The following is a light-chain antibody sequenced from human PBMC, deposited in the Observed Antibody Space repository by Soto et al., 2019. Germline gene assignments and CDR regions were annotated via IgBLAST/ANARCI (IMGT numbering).Light chain of an antibody. CDR3: QQRSNWPRT. V-gene: IGKV3-11*01. CDR1: QNISNH. Sequence: IVLTQSPATLSLSPGKRATLSCRASQNISNHLIWYQKTTGQATRIIIYDVSNRATGIPARVSGSGSGTDFTLTISSLEPEDFAVYYCQQRSNWPRTFGQGTKVDIK. CDR2: DVS. J-gene: IGKJ1*01.